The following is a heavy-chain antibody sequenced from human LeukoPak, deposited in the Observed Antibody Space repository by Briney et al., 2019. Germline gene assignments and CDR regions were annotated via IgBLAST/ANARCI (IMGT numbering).Heavy chain of an antibody. D-gene: IGHD3-22*01. CDR2: IYYSGST. V-gene: IGHV4-31*11. J-gene: IGHJ4*02. Sequence: SETLSLTCAVSGGSISSGGYYWSWIRQHPGKGLEWIGYIYYSGSTYYNPSLKSRVTISVDTSKNQFSLKLSSVTAADTAVYYCARGGLDSSGYYYLFDYWGQGTLVTVSS. CDR1: GGSISSGGYY. CDR3: ARGGLDSSGYYYLFDY.